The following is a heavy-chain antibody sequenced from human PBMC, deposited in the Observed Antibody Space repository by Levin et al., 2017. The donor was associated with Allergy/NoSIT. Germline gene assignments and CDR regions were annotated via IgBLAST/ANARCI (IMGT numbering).Heavy chain of an antibody. J-gene: IGHJ4*02. D-gene: IGHD5-18*01. Sequence: RTGGSLRLSCAASGFTFSTYTMHWVRQAPGKGLEWMAVLSHDGSKKYYADPVRFTISRDNSKNTLYLQMNSLRRGDTAVYFCAREADTAMGLDYWGQGTLVTVSS. V-gene: IGHV3-30*04. CDR3: AREADTAMGLDY. CDR2: LSHDGSKK. CDR1: GFTFSTYT.